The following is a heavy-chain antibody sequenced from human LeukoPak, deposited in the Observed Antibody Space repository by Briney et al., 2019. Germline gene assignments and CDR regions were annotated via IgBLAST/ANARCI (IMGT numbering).Heavy chain of an antibody. Sequence: PGGSLRLSCAASGFTFSDYYMSWIRQAPGKGLEWVSNISSSGSTIYYADSVKGRFTISRDNAKNSLYLQMNSLRAEDTDVYYCARASGYSYGYLFDYWGQGTLVTVSS. CDR3: ARASGYSYGYLFDY. J-gene: IGHJ4*02. CDR1: GFTFSDYY. V-gene: IGHV3-11*01. D-gene: IGHD5-18*01. CDR2: ISSSGSTI.